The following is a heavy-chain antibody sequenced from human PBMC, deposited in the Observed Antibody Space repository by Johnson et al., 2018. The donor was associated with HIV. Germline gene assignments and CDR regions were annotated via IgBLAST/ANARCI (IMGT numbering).Heavy chain of an antibody. D-gene: IGHD7-27*01. CDR2: IYSGGST. CDR1: RFTFSSYW. J-gene: IGHJ3*02. CDR3: ARDRTGDLDAFDI. V-gene: IGHV3-66*01. Sequence: VQLVESGGGLVRPGGSLRLSCAASRFTFSSYWMSWVRQAPGKGLEWVSVIYSGGSTYYADSVKGRFTISRDNSKNTLYLQMNSLRAEDTALYYCARDRTGDLDAFDIWGQGTMVTVSS.